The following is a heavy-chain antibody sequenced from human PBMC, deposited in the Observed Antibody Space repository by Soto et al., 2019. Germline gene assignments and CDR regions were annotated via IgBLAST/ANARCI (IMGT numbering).Heavy chain of an antibody. Sequence: PGESLKISCKGSGYSFTSYWIGWVRQMPGKGLEWMGIIYPGDSDTRYSPSFQGQVTISADKSISTAYLQWSSLKASDTAMYYCARTLNRYCSSTSCYDYWGQGTLVTVS. J-gene: IGHJ4*02. CDR3: ARTLNRYCSSTSCYDY. D-gene: IGHD2-2*01. CDR1: GYSFTSYW. V-gene: IGHV5-51*01. CDR2: IYPGDSDT.